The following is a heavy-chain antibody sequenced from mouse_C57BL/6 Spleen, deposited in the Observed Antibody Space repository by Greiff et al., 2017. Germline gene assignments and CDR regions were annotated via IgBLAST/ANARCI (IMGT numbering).Heavy chain of an antibody. CDR2: INPYNGGT. CDR3: ARFEWDDFDY. CDR1: GYTFTDYY. D-gene: IGHD4-1*01. V-gene: IGHV1-19*01. Sequence: EVQLQQSGPVLVKPGASVKMSCKASGYTFTDYYMNWVKQSHGKSLEWIGVINPYNGGTSYNQKFKGKATLTVDKSSSTAYMELNSLTSEDSAVYYCARFEWDDFDYWGQGTTLTVSS. J-gene: IGHJ2*01.